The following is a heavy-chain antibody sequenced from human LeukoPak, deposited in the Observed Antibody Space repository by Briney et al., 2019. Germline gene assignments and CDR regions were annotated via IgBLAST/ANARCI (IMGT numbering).Heavy chain of an antibody. J-gene: IGHJ4*02. D-gene: IGHD3-3*01. CDR3: ASGGPTIFGVVKKLYFDY. Sequence: PSETLSLTCTVSGYSISSGYYWGWIRQPPGKGLEWIGSIYHSVSTYYNPSLKSRVTISVDTSKNQFSLKLSSVTAADTAVYYCASGGPTIFGVVKKLYFDYWGQGTLVTVSS. V-gene: IGHV4-38-2*02. CDR1: GYSISSGYY. CDR2: IYHSVST.